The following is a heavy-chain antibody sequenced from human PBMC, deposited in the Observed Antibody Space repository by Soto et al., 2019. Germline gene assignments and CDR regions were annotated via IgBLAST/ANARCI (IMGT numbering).Heavy chain of an antibody. J-gene: IGHJ4*02. CDR2: ISGSGGST. D-gene: IGHD6-6*01. V-gene: IGHV3-23*01. Sequence: VGSLRLSCAASGFTFSSYAMSWVRQAPGKGLEWVSAISGSGGSTYYADSVKGRFTISRDNSKNTLYLQMNSLRAEDTAVYYCAKGYSSSRPETPFDYWGQGTLVTVSS. CDR3: AKGYSSSRPETPFDY. CDR1: GFTFSSYA.